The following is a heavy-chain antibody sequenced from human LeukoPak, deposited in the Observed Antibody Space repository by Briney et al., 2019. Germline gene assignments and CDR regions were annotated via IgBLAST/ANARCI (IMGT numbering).Heavy chain of an antibody. Sequence: SETLSLTCTVSGGSISYYYWSWLRQPAGKGLEWIGRIYTSGSTNYNPSLKSRVTMSVDTSKNQFSLKLSSVTAADTAVYYCARIAVAGTEWFDPWGQGTLVTVSS. CDR3: ARIAVAGTEWFDP. CDR2: IYTSGST. CDR1: GGSISYYY. J-gene: IGHJ5*02. V-gene: IGHV4-4*07. D-gene: IGHD6-19*01.